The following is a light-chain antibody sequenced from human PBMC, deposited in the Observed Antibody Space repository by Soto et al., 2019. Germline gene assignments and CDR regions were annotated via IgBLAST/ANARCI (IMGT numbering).Light chain of an antibody. CDR3: QQYNSSSWT. CDR1: QSISSW. J-gene: IGKJ1*01. V-gene: IGKV1-5*03. CDR2: KAS. Sequence: DIQMTQSPSTLSASVEDRVTITCRASQSISSWLAWYQQKPGKAPKLLIYKASSLESGVPSRFSGSGSGTEFTLTISSLQPDDVATYYCQQYNSSSWTFGQGTKVEIK.